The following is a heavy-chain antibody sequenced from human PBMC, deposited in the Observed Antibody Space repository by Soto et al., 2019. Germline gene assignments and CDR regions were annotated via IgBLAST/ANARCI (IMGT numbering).Heavy chain of an antibody. CDR2: INVYNDNT. D-gene: IGHD3-10*01. J-gene: IGHJ6*04. CDR3: ARRGPQYMYV. CDR1: VIGDG. Sequence: QDQLVQSGAEVKKPGASVKVSCKAFVIGDGISWVRQAPGQGLEWMGWINVYNDNTEYAPKFQGRVTMTTDTSTNTVYMELRSLRSDDTAVYYGARRGPQYMYVWGKGTTVTVSS. V-gene: IGHV1-18*01.